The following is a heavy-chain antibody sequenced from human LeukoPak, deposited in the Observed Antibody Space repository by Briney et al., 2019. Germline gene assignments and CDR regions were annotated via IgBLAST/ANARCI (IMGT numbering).Heavy chain of an antibody. CDR2: IKQDGSEK. V-gene: IGHV3-7*01. CDR1: GFTFSRYL. Sequence: GGSLRLSCAASGFTFSRYLMSWVRQAPGKGLEWVANIKQDGSEKYYVDSVKGGFTISRENAKNSLYLQMNSLRAEDTAVYYCARDSNNSYYYMDVWGKGTTVTVSS. CDR3: ARDSNNSYYYMDV. J-gene: IGHJ6*03.